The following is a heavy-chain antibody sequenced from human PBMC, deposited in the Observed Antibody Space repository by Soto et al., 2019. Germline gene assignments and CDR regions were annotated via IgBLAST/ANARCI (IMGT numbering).Heavy chain of an antibody. CDR1: GGSISSGGYY. D-gene: IGHD3-22*01. CDR3: ARGTYYYDSSGYFFDY. V-gene: IGHV4-31*03. CDR2: IYYSGST. Sequence: LSLTCTVSGGSISSGGYYWSWIRQHPGKGLEWIGYIYYSGSTYYNPSLKSRVTISVDTSKNQFSLKLSSVTAADTAVYYCARGTYYYDSSGYFFDYWGQGTLVTVSS. J-gene: IGHJ4*02.